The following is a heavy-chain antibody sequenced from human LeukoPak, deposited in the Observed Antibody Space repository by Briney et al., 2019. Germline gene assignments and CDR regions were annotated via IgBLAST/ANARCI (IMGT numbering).Heavy chain of an antibody. CDR3: ARDVRYSTGFDAFDI. V-gene: IGHV4-59*01. CDR2: IYYSGST. CDR1: GGSISSYY. J-gene: IGHJ3*02. D-gene: IGHD6-25*01. Sequence: SETLSLTCTVSGGSISSYYWSWIRQPPGKGLEWIGYIYYSGSTNYNPSLKSRVTISVDTSKNQFSLKLSSVTAADTAVYYCARDVRYSTGFDAFDIWGQGTMVTVSS.